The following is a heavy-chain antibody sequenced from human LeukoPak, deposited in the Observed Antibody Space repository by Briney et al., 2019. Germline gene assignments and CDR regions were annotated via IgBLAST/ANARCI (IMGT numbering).Heavy chain of an antibody. Sequence: GRSLRLSCAASGFTFSTYWMHWVRQAPGKGLVWVALISDGSSTIYADSVKGRFTISRDNAKNTLYLQMNSLRAEDTAVYYCARDGHGTLPFDYWGQGTLVTVSS. V-gene: IGHV3-74*01. CDR2: ISDGSST. CDR1: GFTFSTYW. D-gene: IGHD1-26*01. J-gene: IGHJ4*02. CDR3: ARDGHGTLPFDY.